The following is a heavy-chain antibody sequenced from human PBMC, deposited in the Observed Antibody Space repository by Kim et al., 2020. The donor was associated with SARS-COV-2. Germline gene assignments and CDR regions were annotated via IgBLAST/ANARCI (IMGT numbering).Heavy chain of an antibody. CDR3: AKDSQRSRFQPYSYMDV. CDR1: GFTFSDYA. J-gene: IGHJ6*03. D-gene: IGHD2-2*01. Sequence: GGSLRLSCAASGFTFSDYAMHWVRQAPGKGLEWVSSITWNSGNLVYADSVKGRFTISRDNAKNSLYLRMNSLRAEDSAFYYCAKDSQRSRFQPYSYMDVWGKGTTVTVSS. V-gene: IGHV3-9*01. CDR2: ITWNSGNL.